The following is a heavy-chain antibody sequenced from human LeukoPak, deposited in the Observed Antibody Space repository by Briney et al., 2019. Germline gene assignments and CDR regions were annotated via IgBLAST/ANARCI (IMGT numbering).Heavy chain of an antibody. Sequence: SETLSLTCTVSGGSISSDYWNWIRQPLGKGLEWIGHIYYTGNTDYNPSLRSRVTISVDTSKSQFSLKLSSVTAADTAVYYCARLYFYGSDYGMDVWGQGTTVTVS. CDR1: GGSISSDY. V-gene: IGHV4-59*08. CDR3: ARLYFYGSDYGMDV. J-gene: IGHJ6*02. CDR2: IYYTGNT. D-gene: IGHD3-10*01.